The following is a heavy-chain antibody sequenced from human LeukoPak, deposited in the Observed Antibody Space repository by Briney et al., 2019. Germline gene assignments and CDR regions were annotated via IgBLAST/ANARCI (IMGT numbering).Heavy chain of an antibody. J-gene: IGHJ4*02. Sequence: YADSVKGRFTISRDNAKNSLYLQMNSLRAEDTAVYYCAGDSSGYPADYWGQGTLVTVSS. V-gene: IGHV3-11*06. D-gene: IGHD3-22*01. CDR3: AGDSSGYPADY.